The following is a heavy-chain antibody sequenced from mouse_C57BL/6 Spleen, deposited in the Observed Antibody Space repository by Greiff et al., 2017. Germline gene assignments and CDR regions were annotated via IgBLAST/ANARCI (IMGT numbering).Heavy chain of an antibody. CDR1: GFTFTDYY. J-gene: IGHJ4*01. CDR2: IRHKANGYTT. Sequence: EVKLVESGGGLVQPGGSLSLSCAASGFTFTDYYMSWVRQPPGKALEWLGFIRHKANGYTTEYSASVKGRFTISRDNSQSILYLQMNALRAEDSSTYYCASLRQLRSYAMDYWGQGTSVTVSS. CDR3: ASLRQLRSYAMDY. D-gene: IGHD3-2*02. V-gene: IGHV7-3*01.